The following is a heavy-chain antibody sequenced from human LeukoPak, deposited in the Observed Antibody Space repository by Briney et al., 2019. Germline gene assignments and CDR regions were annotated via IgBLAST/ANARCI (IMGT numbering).Heavy chain of an antibody. Sequence: ASVKVSCKASGYTFTSYAISWVRQAPGQGLEWMGRISAYNGNTDYAQKLQGRVTMTIDTSTSTAYMELRSLRSDDTAVYYCARGGGVGAVADQFDYWGQGTLVTVSS. CDR1: GYTFTSYA. V-gene: IGHV1-18*01. J-gene: IGHJ4*02. D-gene: IGHD6-19*01. CDR3: ARGGGVGAVADQFDY. CDR2: ISAYNGNT.